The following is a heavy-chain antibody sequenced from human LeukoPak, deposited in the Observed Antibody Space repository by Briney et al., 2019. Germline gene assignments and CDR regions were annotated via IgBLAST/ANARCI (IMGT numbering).Heavy chain of an antibody. CDR2: INHSGST. CDR3: ARVYGYSSSWYYYYYYGMDV. D-gene: IGHD6-13*01. V-gene: IGHV4-34*01. Sequence: PSGTLSLTCAVYGGSFSGYYWSWIRQPPGKGLEWIGEINHSGSTNYNPSLKSRVTISVDTSKNQFSLKLSSVTAADTAVYYCARVYGYSSSWYYYYYYGMDVWGQGTTVTVSS. CDR1: GGSFSGYY. J-gene: IGHJ6*02.